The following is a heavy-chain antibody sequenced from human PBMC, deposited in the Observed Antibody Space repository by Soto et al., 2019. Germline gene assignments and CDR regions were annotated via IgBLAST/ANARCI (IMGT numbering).Heavy chain of an antibody. D-gene: IGHD5-18*01. Sequence: SETLSLTCTVSGGSISSGGYYWSWLRQHPGKGLEWIGYIYYSGSTNYNPSLKSRVTISVDTSKNQFSLKLSSVTAADTAVYYCARDVLGYSYGSYQGAFDIWGQGTMVTVSS. CDR2: IYYSGST. CDR3: ARDVLGYSYGSYQGAFDI. J-gene: IGHJ3*02. CDR1: GGSISSGGYY. V-gene: IGHV4-61*08.